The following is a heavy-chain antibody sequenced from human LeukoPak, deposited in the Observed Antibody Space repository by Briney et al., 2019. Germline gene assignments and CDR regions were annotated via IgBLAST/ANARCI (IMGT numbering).Heavy chain of an antibody. CDR1: GGSISSYY. CDR2: IYTSGSP. D-gene: IGHD3-10*01. CDR3: ARGRSATMFDY. J-gene: IGHJ4*02. V-gene: IGHV4-4*07. Sequence: PSETLSLTCTVSGGSISSYYWSWIRQPAGKGLEWIGRIYTSGSPNYNPSLKSRVTMSVDTSKNQFSLKLRSMTAADTALYHCARGRSATMFDYWGQGTLVTVSS.